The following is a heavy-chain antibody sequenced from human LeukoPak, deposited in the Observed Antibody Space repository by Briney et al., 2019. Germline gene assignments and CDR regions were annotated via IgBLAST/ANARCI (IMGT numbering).Heavy chain of an antibody. V-gene: IGHV3-49*04. Sequence: PGGSLRLSCTTSGFTFGDNAMSWVRQAPGKGLEWAGLIRSKAYGGTTEYAASVKGRFTISRDDSKSIAYLQMNSLKTEDTAVYYCTRVRRGTGSMVDYWGQGTLVTVSS. CDR2: IRSKAYGGTT. D-gene: IGHD3-10*01. J-gene: IGHJ4*02. CDR3: TRVRRGTGSMVDY. CDR1: GFTFGDNA.